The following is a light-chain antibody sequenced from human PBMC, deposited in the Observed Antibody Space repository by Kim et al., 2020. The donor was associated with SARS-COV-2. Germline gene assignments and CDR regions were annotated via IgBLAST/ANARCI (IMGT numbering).Light chain of an antibody. CDR1: QSIDTW. V-gene: IGKV1-5*03. Sequence: DIQMTQSPSTLSASVGDRVTITCRASQSIDTWLAWYQQKPGKAPNLLIYLASTLESGVPSRFSGSGSGTEFTLTINSLQPDDFATYYCQLYIRFPYTFGQGTKLEI. CDR2: LAS. J-gene: IGKJ2*01. CDR3: QLYIRFPYT.